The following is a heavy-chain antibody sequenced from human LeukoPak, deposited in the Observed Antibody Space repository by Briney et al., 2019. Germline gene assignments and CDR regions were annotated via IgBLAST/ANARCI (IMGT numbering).Heavy chain of an antibody. CDR2: ISGGGVTT. CDR3: ASGGGARGWLQLRPFDY. CDR1: GFTSIAYA. D-gene: IGHD5-24*01. Sequence: GGSLRLSCVGSGFTSIAYALTWARQAPGKGLEWVSGISGGGVTTYYADSVKGRFTISRDNSKNTLYLQMNSLRAEDTAVYYCASGGGARGWLQLRPFDYWGQGTLVTVSS. J-gene: IGHJ4*02. V-gene: IGHV3-23*01.